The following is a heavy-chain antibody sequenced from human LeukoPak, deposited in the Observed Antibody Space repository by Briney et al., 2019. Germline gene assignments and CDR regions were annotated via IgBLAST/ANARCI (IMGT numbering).Heavy chain of an antibody. CDR1: GGSFSGYY. D-gene: IGHD2-15*01. CDR3: ASLGYCSGGSCYGDAFDI. CDR2: INHSGST. Sequence: SGTLSLTCAVYGGSFSGYYWSWIRQPPGKGLEWIGEINHSGSTNYNPSLKSRVTISVDTSKNQFSLKLSSVTAADTAVYYCASLGYCSGGSCYGDAFDIWGQGTMVTVSS. J-gene: IGHJ3*02. V-gene: IGHV4-34*01.